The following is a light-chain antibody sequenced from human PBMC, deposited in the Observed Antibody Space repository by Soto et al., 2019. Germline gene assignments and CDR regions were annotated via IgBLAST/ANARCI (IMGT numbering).Light chain of an antibody. CDR2: DAS. Sequence: EIVLTQSPATLSLSPGERATLSCRASQSVSRYLAWYQQKPGQTPRLLIYDASIRATGIPARFSGSGSGTDFTLTISSLEPEDFAVYCCQQRSNGYTFGQGTKLEIK. CDR1: QSVSRY. V-gene: IGKV3-11*01. CDR3: QQRSNGYT. J-gene: IGKJ2*01.